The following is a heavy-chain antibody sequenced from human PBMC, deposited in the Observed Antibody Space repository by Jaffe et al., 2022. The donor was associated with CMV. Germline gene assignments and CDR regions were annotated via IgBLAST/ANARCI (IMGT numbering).Heavy chain of an antibody. J-gene: IGHJ5*02. V-gene: IGHV4-39*01. D-gene: IGHD6-25*01. Sequence: QLQLQESGPGLVKPSETLSLTCTVSGGSISSSSYYWGWIRQPPGKGLEWIGSIYYSGSTYYNPSLKSRVTISVDTSKNQFSLKLSSVTAADTAVYYCARLQISGPNWFDPWGQGTLVTVSS. CDR3: ARLQISGPNWFDP. CDR1: GGSISSSSYY. CDR2: IYYSGST.